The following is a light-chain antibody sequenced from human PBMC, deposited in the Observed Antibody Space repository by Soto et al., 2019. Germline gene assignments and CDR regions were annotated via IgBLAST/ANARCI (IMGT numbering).Light chain of an antibody. CDR1: QSVSSN. J-gene: IGKJ1*01. V-gene: IGKV3-15*01. CDR3: QQYNNWPSWT. Sequence: EIVMTQSPDTLSVSPGERATLSCWASQSVSSNLAWYQQKPGQAPRLLIYGASTRATGIPARFSGSGSGTEFTLTISSLQSEDFAVDYCQQYNNWPSWTFGQGTKVEIK. CDR2: GAS.